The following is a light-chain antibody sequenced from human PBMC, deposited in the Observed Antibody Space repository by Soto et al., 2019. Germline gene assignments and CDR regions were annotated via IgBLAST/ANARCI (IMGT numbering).Light chain of an antibody. V-gene: IGKV3-15*01. CDR2: GAS. CDR3: QHYGNWPLT. Sequence: EIVMTQSPATLSVSPGERAALSCRASQTVYNNLAWYQQKPGQAPRLLIYGASARATGIPARFSGSGSGTEFPLTVSSLQSEDFAVYYCQHYGNWPLTFGGGTKVQIK. J-gene: IGKJ4*01. CDR1: QTVYNN.